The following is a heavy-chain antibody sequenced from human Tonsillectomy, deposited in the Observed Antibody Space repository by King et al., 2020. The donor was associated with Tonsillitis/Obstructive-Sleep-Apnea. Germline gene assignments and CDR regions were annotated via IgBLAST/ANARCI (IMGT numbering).Heavy chain of an antibody. CDR3: ARVRRGSYYGYYYYYMDV. J-gene: IGHJ6*03. V-gene: IGHV3-48*03. CDR2: ISSSGSTI. CDR1: GFTFSSYE. D-gene: IGHD1-26*01. Sequence: VQLVESGGGLVQPGGSLRLSCAASGFTFSSYEMNWVRQAPGKGLEWVSYISSSGSTIYYADSVKGRFTISRDNAKNSLYLQMNSLRAEDTAVYYCARVRRGSYYGYYYYYMDVWGKGTTVTVSS.